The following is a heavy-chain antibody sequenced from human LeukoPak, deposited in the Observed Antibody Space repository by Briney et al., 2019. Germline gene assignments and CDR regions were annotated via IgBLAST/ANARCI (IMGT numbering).Heavy chain of an antibody. V-gene: IGHV3-21*01. D-gene: IGHD1-26*01. CDR3: ARASRWELLDY. J-gene: IGHJ4*02. CDR2: ISSSSSYI. Sequence: GGSLRLSCAASGFTFSSYSMNWVRQAPGKGLEWVSSISSSSSYIYYADSVKGRSTISRDNAKNSLYLQMNSLRAEDTAVYYCARASRWELLDYWGQGTLVTVSS. CDR1: GFTFSSYS.